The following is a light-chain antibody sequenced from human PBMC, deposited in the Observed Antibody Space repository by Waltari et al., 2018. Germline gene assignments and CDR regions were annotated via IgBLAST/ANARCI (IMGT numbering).Light chain of an antibody. V-gene: IGLV2-8*01. CDR2: EVN. J-gene: IGLJ1*01. Sequence: QSALTQPPSASGSPGQSVTISCTGPGSGASVSWYQQPPGKAPKLLIYEVNKRPSGVPDRFSGSKSGNTASLTVSGLQAEDEGDYYCSSDAVSNNFYDFGTGTKVTVL. CDR3: SSDAVSNNFYD. CDR1: GSGAS.